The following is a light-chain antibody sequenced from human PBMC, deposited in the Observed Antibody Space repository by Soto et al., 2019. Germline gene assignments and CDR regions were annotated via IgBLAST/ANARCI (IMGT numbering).Light chain of an antibody. Sequence: EVVLTQSPGTLSLSPGEGATLSCRASQSIISSYLAWYQHKPGQAPRLLIYGVSSRATGVPDRFSGSGSGTDFTLTISRLESEDFAVYYCQQYGNSVPFTFGQGTKLEIK. J-gene: IGKJ2*01. CDR3: QQYGNSVPFT. V-gene: IGKV3-20*01. CDR2: GVS. CDR1: QSIISSY.